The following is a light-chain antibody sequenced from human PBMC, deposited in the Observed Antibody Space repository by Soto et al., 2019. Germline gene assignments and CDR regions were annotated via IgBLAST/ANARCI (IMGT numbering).Light chain of an antibody. CDR1: PSFLYSSNNKNY. J-gene: IGKJ5*01. CDR2: WAS. V-gene: IGKV4-1*01. Sequence: DFLMTQWLDSLAVSLGERSTINCKSSPSFLYSSNNKNYLAWYQQKPGQPPKLLIYWASTRESGVPDRFSGSGSGTEFTLTISSLQSEDFAVYYCQQYNNWPSITFGQGTDWRL. CDR3: QQYNNWPSIT.